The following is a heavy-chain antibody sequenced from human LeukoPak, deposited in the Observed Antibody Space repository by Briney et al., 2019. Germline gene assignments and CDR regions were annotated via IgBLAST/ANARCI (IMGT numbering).Heavy chain of an antibody. D-gene: IGHD3-3*01. CDR2: ISGSGGST. J-gene: IGHJ4*02. CDR1: GFTFSSYA. Sequence: GGSLRLSCAASGFTFSSYAMSWVRQAPGKGLEWVSAISGSGGSTYYAYSVKGRFTISRDNSKNTLYLQMNSLRAEGTAVYYRAKHHYDFWSGSINWGQGTLVTVSS. CDR3: AKHHYDFWSGSIN. V-gene: IGHV3-23*01.